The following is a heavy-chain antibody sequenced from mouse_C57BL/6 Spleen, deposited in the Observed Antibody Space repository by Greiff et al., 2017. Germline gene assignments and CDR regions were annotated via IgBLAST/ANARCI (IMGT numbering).Heavy chain of an antibody. J-gene: IGHJ2*01. CDR2: IHPNSGST. V-gene: IGHV1-64*01. Sequence: VQLQQPGAELVKPGASVKLSCKASGYTFTSYWMHWVKQRPGQGLEWIGMIHPNSGSTNYNEKFKSKATLTVDKSSSSAYMQLSSLPSEDAAVYCGGRYNYDEDYWGQGTTLTVSA. D-gene: IGHD1-3*01. CDR1: GYTFTSYW. CDR3: GRYNYDEDY.